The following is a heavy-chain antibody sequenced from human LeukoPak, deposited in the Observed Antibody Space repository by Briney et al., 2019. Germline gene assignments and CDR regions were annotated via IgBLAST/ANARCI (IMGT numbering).Heavy chain of an antibody. D-gene: IGHD2-15*01. CDR3: ASAYCIGAACSGNDY. CDR2: ISGSGDNT. Sequence: PGGSLRLSCAASGFTFTTYAMRWVRQAPGKGLEWVSSISGSGDNTYYADSVKGRFTISRDSSKNTLYLQMNSLRAEDTAVYYCASAYCIGAACSGNDYWGQGTLVTVSS. CDR1: GFTFTTYA. J-gene: IGHJ4*02. V-gene: IGHV3-23*01.